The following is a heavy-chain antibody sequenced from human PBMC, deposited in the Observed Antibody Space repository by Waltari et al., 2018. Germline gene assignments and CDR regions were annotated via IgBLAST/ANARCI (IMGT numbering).Heavy chain of an antibody. CDR1: GGSFGGYG. CDR2: IIPMFGIQ. V-gene: IGHV1-69*12. CDR3: ARHELGISQFYYNMYV. Sequence: HVQLVQSGAEVKKPGSSVKVSCKASGGSFGGYGISWVRQAPGQGLEWMGVIIPMFGIQEYSQKFQDRLTITADESTNTAYMELNSLSSEDTAIYYCARHELGISQFYYNMYVWCQGTTVTISS. J-gene: IGHJ6*02. D-gene: IGHD3-16*01.